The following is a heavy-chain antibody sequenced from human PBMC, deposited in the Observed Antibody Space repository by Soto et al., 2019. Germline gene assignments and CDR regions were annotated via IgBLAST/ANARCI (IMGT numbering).Heavy chain of an antibody. Sequence: QVRLVESGRGVVQPGRSLRLSCAASGFTFSDYAMHWVRRTPSKGLEWVAVTSKDGSNKYYADSVKGRFTISRDNSRNTLYLQMNSLRAEDTALFYCARDGGSYWGQGTMVIVSS. V-gene: IGHV3-30*04. CDR1: GFTFSDYA. J-gene: IGHJ3*01. D-gene: IGHD1-26*01. CDR3: ARDGGSY. CDR2: TSKDGSNK.